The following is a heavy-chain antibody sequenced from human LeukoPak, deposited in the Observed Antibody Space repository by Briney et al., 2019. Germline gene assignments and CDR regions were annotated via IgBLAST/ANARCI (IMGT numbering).Heavy chain of an antibody. D-gene: IGHD1-26*01. Sequence: KPSETLSLTCTVSGGSISSSSYYWGWIRQPPGKGLEWIGSIYYSGSTYYNPSLKSRVTISVDTSKNQFSLKLSSVTAADTAVYYCARLRRPTKYSGSYFGGYWGQGTLVTVSS. CDR3: ARLRRPTKYSGSYFGGY. CDR2: IYYSGST. CDR1: GGSISSSSYY. J-gene: IGHJ4*02. V-gene: IGHV4-39*01.